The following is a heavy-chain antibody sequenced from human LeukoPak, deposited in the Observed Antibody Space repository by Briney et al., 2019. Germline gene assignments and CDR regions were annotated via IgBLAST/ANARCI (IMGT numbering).Heavy chain of an antibody. CDR1: GGSISSGSYY. Sequence: SETLSLTCTVSGGSISSGSYYWSWIRQPAGKGLEWIGRIYTSGSTNYNPSPKSRVTISVDTSKNQFSLKLSSVTAADTAVYYCARAESRRYYYGMDVWGQGTTVTVSS. CDR2: IYTSGST. CDR3: ARAESRRYYYGMDV. V-gene: IGHV4-61*02. J-gene: IGHJ6*02.